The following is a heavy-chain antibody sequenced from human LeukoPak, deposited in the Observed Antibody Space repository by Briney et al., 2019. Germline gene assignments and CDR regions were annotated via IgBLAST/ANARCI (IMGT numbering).Heavy chain of an antibody. CDR3: ARVGSSWPHYYFDY. D-gene: IGHD6-13*01. Sequence: PSETLSLTCTVSGDSISISSYWAWIRQPPGKGLEWIGNIYYSGSTYYNPFLKSRLTISIDTSKNHFSLNLNFVTAADTAVYYCARVGSSWPHYYFDYWGQGALVTVSS. J-gene: IGHJ4*02. V-gene: IGHV4-39*02. CDR1: GDSISISSY. CDR2: IYYSGST.